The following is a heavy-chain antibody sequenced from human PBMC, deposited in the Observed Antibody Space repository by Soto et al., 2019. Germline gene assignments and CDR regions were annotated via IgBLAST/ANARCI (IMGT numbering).Heavy chain of an antibody. CDR2: IRSKANSYAT. J-gene: IGHJ4*02. V-gene: IGHV3-73*01. Sequence: GGSLRLSCAASGFTFSGSAMHWVRQASGKGLEWVGRIRSKANSYATAYAASVKGRFTISRDDSKNTAYLQMNSLKTEDTAVYYCTRTITIFGVVTTDYWGQGTLVTVSS. D-gene: IGHD3-3*01. CDR1: GFTFSGSA. CDR3: TRTITIFGVVTTDY.